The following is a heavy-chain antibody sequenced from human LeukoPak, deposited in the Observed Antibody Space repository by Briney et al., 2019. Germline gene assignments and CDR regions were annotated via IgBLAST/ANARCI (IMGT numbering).Heavy chain of an antibody. CDR1: GYIFTVYY. CDR3: ASAAFWSEYFQH. D-gene: IGHD3-3*01. V-gene: IGHV1-2*02. Sequence: ASVKVSCKASGYIFTVYYMHWVRQAPGQGLERMGWINPKSGGTNYAQKFQGRVTMTRDTSISTGHMELSRLRTDDTAVYYCASAAFWSEYFQHWGQGTLVTVSS. CDR2: INPKSGGT. J-gene: IGHJ1*01.